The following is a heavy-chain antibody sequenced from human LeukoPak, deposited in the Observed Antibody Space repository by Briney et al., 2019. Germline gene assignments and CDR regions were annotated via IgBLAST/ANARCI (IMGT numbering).Heavy chain of an antibody. Sequence: GSLRLSCAASGFRFSGYWMTWVRQAPGKGLEWVANIKGDGSETSYVASVRGRFTISRDTSKNTVYLQMNNLRAEDTAVYYCASRHCSGGDCYFAGADPFDHWGQGTLVTVSS. J-gene: IGHJ4*02. CDR1: GFRFSGYW. CDR2: IKGDGSET. CDR3: ASRHCSGGDCYFAGADPFDH. V-gene: IGHV3-7*03. D-gene: IGHD2-21*01.